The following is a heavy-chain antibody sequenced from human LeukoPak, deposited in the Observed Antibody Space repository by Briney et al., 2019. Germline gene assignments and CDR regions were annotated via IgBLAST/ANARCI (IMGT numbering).Heavy chain of an antibody. Sequence: SDTLSLTCTVSGGSISNYYWSRIRQPAGKGLEWIGRVFTSGSPNYNPSLKSRFTMSANTSKNQFSLKLSSLAAADTAVYYCASARRFGEVFAFDIWGQGTGVSVSS. D-gene: IGHD3-16*01. J-gene: IGHJ3*02. CDR3: ASARRFGEVFAFDI. V-gene: IGHV4-4*07. CDR1: GGSISNYY. CDR2: VFTSGSP.